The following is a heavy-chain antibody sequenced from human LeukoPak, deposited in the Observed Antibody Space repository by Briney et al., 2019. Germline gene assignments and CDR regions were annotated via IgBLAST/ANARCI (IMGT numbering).Heavy chain of an antibody. J-gene: IGHJ4*02. Sequence: KSRGSLRLSCAASGLTFSSYSMNWVRQAPGKGLEWVSSISSSSSYIYYADSVKGRFTISRDNAKNSLYLQMNSLRAEDTAVYYCARDPYSSNFDYWGQGTLVTVSS. CDR3: ARDPYSSNFDY. V-gene: IGHV3-21*04. CDR2: ISSSSSYI. CDR1: GLTFSSYS. D-gene: IGHD6-19*01.